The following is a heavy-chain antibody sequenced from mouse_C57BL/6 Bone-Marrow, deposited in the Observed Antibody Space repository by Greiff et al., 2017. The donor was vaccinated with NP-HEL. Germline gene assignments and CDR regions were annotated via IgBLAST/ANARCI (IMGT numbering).Heavy chain of an antibody. CDR2: INPNNGGT. CDR1: GYTFTDYY. D-gene: IGHD2-1*01. CDR3: ARYGNYEAYYFDY. V-gene: IGHV1-26*01. J-gene: IGHJ2*01. Sequence: EVQLQQSGPELVKPGASVKISCKASGYTFTDYYMTWVQQSHGKSLEWIGDINPNNGGTSYNQKFKGKATLPVDKSSSPAYMELRRLTSEDSAVYYWARYGNYEAYYFDYWGQGTTLTVSS.